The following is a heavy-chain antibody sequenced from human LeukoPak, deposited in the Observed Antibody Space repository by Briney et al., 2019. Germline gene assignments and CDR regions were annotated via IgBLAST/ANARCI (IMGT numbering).Heavy chain of an antibody. CDR2: ISGSGGST. J-gene: IGHJ4*02. V-gene: IGHV3-23*01. Sequence: PGGSLRLSCAASGFTFSSCAMSWVRQAPGKGLEWVSAISGSGGSTYYADSVKGRFTISRDNSKNTLYLQMNSLRAEDTAVYYCAKDKWNYYDSSGYYRTIFDYWGQGTLVTVSS. CDR3: AKDKWNYYDSSGYYRTIFDY. D-gene: IGHD3-22*01. CDR1: GFTFSSCA.